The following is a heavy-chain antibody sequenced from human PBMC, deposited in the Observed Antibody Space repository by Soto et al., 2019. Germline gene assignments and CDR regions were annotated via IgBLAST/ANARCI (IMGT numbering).Heavy chain of an antibody. Sequence: QVQLVQSGAEVKKPGASVKVSCKASGYTFTSYGISWVRQAPGQGLEWMGWISAYNGNTNYAQKLQGRVTMTTDTSTRTAYMELRSLRSDDTAVYYCGFGKYDFWRALGMDVWGQGTTVTVSS. V-gene: IGHV1-18*04. CDR2: ISAYNGNT. J-gene: IGHJ6*02. CDR1: GYTFTSYG. D-gene: IGHD3-3*01. CDR3: GFGKYDFWRALGMDV.